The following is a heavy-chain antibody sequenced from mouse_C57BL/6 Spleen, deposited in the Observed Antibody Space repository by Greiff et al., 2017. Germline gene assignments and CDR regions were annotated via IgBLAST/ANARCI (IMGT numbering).Heavy chain of an antibody. CDR2: IRDGGSYT. V-gene: IGHV5-4*01. Sequence: EVQRVESGGGLVKPGGSLKLSCAASGFTFSSYAMSWVRQTPEKRLEWVATIRDGGSYTYYPDNVKGRFTISRDNAKNNLYLQMSHLKSEDTAMYYCARDRGGYDRWDAMDYWGQGTSVTVSS. CDR1: GFTFSSYA. J-gene: IGHJ4*01. D-gene: IGHD2-2*01. CDR3: ARDRGGYDRWDAMDY.